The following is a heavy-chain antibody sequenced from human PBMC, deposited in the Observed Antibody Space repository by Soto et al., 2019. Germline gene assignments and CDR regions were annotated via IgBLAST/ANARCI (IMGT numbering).Heavy chain of an antibody. J-gene: IGHJ4*02. D-gene: IGHD3-16*01. CDR3: ARGQGWRMITAPGAY. CDR1: GFTFSDYA. CDR2: ISYDGMTK. Sequence: QVQLGESGGGVVQPGRSLRLSCAASGFTFSDYAMHWVRQAPGKGLEWVASISYDGMTKYFADSVKGRFTISRDNAKNSLYLQMDTLKTADAALYCCARGQGWRMITAPGAYWGQGTLVTVSS. V-gene: IGHV3-30*14.